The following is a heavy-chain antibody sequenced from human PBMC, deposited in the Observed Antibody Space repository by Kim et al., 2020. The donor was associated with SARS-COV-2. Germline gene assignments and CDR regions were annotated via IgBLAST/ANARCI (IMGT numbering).Heavy chain of an antibody. V-gene: IGHV3-30*02. D-gene: IGHD6-6*01. CDR3: AKGLSIAARPDWYFDL. J-gene: IGHJ2*01. Sequence: SVKGRFTISRDNSKNTLYLQMNSLRAEDTAVYYCAKGLSIAARPDWYFDLWGRGTLVTVSS.